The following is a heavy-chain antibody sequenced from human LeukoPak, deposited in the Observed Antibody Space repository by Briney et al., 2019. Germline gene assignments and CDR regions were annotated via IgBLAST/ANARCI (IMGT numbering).Heavy chain of an antibody. J-gene: IGHJ3*02. D-gene: IGHD3-9*01. CDR3: ARAFYYDILTGYDHDAFDI. CDR1: GGSISSYY. CDR2: IYTSGST. V-gene: IGHV4-4*07. Sequence: SETLSLTCTVSGGSISSYYWSWIRQPAGKGLEWIGRIYTSGSTNYNPSLKSRVTISVDTSKNQFSLKLSSVTAADTAVYYCARAFYYDILTGYDHDAFDIWGQGTMVTVSS.